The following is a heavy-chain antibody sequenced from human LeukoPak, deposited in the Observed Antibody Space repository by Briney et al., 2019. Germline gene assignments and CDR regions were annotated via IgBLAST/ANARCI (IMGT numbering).Heavy chain of an antibody. CDR2: ISYDGSNK. Sequence: GRSLRLSCAASGFIFNNYGMHWVRQAPGKGLEWVAVISYDGSNKYYVDSMKGRFTISRDNSKNTLYLQMNSLRAEDTAVYYCARHKATQYYYDSSGYPLDYWGQGTLVTVSS. CDR3: ARHKATQYYYDSSGYPLDY. CDR1: GFIFNNYG. V-gene: IGHV3-30*03. D-gene: IGHD3-22*01. J-gene: IGHJ4*02.